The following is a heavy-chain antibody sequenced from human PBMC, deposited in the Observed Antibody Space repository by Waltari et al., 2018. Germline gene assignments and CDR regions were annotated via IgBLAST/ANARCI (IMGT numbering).Heavy chain of an antibody. V-gene: IGHV1-8*03. Sequence: QVQLVQSGAEVKKPGASVKVSCKASGYTFTSYDINWVRQATGQGLEWMGWMNPNSGNTGYAQKFQGRVTITRNTSISTAYMELSSLRSEDTAVYYCARGVYDFWSGYFTPFDYWGQGTLVTVSS. J-gene: IGHJ4*02. CDR1: GYTFTSYD. CDR3: ARGVYDFWSGYFTPFDY. D-gene: IGHD3-3*01. CDR2: MNPNSGNT.